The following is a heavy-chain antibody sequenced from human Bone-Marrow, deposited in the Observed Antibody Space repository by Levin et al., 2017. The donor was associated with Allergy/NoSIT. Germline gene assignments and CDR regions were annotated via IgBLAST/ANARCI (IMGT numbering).Heavy chain of an antibody. Sequence: GGSLRLSCAASRFTFSSYWMAWVRQAPGKGLEWVANIKQDGSEKNYVDSVRGRFTISRDNAKNSLYLQMNSLRAEDTAVYYCARDSGGSLDYWGQGTLVTVSS. J-gene: IGHJ4*02. V-gene: IGHV3-7*01. D-gene: IGHD3-16*01. CDR3: ARDSGGSLDY. CDR1: RFTFSSYW. CDR2: IKQDGSEK.